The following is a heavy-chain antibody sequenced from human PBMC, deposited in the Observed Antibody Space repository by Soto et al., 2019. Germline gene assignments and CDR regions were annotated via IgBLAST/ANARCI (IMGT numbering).Heavy chain of an antibody. CDR2: IKSKTDGGTT. D-gene: IGHD3-10*01. CDR3: TTRGTMVRGVIYPYYYGMDV. V-gene: IGHV3-15*01. J-gene: IGHJ6*02. Sequence: PGGSLRLSCAASGFTFSNAWMSWVRQAPGKGLEWVGRIKSKTDGGTTGYAAPVKGRFTISRDDSKSTLYLQMNSLKTEDTAVYYCTTRGTMVRGVIYPYYYGMDVWGQGTTVTVSS. CDR1: GFTFSNAW.